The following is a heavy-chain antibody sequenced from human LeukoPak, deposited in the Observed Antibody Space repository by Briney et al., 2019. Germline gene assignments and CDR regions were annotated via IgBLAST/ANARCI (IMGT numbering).Heavy chain of an antibody. Sequence: PGGSLRLSCAASGFTFSSYAMSWVRQAPGKGLEWVSAISGNGGSTYYADSLKGRFTISRDNSKNTLYLQMSSLRAEDTAVYYCARRTTVVTHFDYWGQGTLVTVSS. J-gene: IGHJ4*02. CDR1: GFTFSSYA. CDR2: ISGNGGST. CDR3: ARRTTVVTHFDY. V-gene: IGHV3-23*01. D-gene: IGHD4-23*01.